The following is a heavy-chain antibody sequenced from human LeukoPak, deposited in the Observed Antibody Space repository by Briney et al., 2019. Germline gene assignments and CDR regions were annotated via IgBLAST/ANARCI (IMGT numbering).Heavy chain of an antibody. V-gene: IGHV5-51*01. J-gene: IGHJ3*02. CDR2: IYPGDSDT. CDR1: GYSFTGYW. CDR3: ARGYCSSTSCYVGDASDI. D-gene: IGHD2-2*01. Sequence: GESLKISCKGSGYSFTGYWIGWVRQMPGKGLEWTGIIYPGDSDTRYSPSFQGQVTISADKSISTAYLQWSSLKASDTAMYYCARGYCSSTSCYVGDASDIWGQGTMVTVSS.